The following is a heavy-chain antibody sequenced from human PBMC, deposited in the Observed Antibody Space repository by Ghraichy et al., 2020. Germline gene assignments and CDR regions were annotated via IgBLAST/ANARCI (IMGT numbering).Heavy chain of an antibody. V-gene: IGHV4-39*01. Sequence: SETLSLTCTVSGDSISGCNYYWGWIRQPPGKGLDWIGTIYYSGTTYYNPSLKSRVTMSVDTSKKQFSLNLNSVTAADTAVYFCARRGGNYLEGYYFDYWGQGTLVTVSS. CDR1: GDSISGCNYY. D-gene: IGHD1-7*01. J-gene: IGHJ4*02. CDR2: IYYSGTT. CDR3: ARRGGNYLEGYYFDY.